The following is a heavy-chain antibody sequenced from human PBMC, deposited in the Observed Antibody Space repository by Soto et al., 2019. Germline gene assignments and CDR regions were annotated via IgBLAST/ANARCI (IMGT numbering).Heavy chain of an antibody. CDR1: GFTFNNYG. V-gene: IGHV3-33*01. J-gene: IGHJ6*02. CDR3: ARRQIPPPTRGAAAARGGMDV. Sequence: QVQLVESGGGVVQPGGSLRLSCAASGFTFNNYGMHWVRQAPGKGLEWVAVIWNDGSGNSYATSVKGRFTISRDNSKNTLYLQMSSLRVEDTAVYFCARRQIPPPTRGAAAARGGMDVWGHGTTVTVSS. CDR2: IWNDGSGN. D-gene: IGHD6-13*01.